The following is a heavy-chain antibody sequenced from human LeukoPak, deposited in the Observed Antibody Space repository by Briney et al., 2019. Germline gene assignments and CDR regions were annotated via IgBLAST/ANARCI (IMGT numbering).Heavy chain of an antibody. J-gene: IGHJ4*02. V-gene: IGHV3-48*04. Sequence: LPGGSLRLSCTASGFSYSTYSMNWARQAPGKGLEWVSYIVGSSSNIYYADSVKGRFTISRDNAKNSLYLQMDSLRAEDTAVYYCATDSPETAAFDYWGQGTLVTVSS. D-gene: IGHD1-1*01. CDR2: IVGSSSNI. CDR1: GFSYSTYS. CDR3: ATDSPETAAFDY.